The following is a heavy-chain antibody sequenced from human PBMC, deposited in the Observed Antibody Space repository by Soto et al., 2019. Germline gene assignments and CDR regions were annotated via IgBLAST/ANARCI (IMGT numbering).Heavy chain of an antibody. V-gene: IGHV2-26*01. CDR2: IFSNDDK. CDR1: GLSLSNGRLG. D-gene: IGHD2-2*01. J-gene: IGHJ5*02. Sequence: QVTLKESGPVLVKPTETLTLTCTVSGLSLSNGRLGVSGIRQPPGKALEWRAHIFSNDDKSYSTSLKSRLTISKDTSRSQVVLTMTNMDPVDSATYYCALIKDCSRTDCYLASFDPWGQGTLVTVSS. CDR3: ALIKDCSRTDCYLASFDP.